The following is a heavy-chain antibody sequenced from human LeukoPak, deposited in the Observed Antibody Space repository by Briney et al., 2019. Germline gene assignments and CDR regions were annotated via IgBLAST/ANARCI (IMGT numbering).Heavy chain of an antibody. J-gene: IGHJ4*02. V-gene: IGHV1-2*02. CDR1: GYTFTGYY. CDR2: INPNSGGT. Sequence: ASVKVSCKASGYTFTGYYMHWVRQAPGQGLEWMGWINPNSGGTNYAQKFQGRVTMTRDTSISTAYMELSRLRSGDTAVYYCARGPLLWFGESTLNFDYWGQGTLVTVSS. D-gene: IGHD3-10*01. CDR3: ARGPLLWFGESTLNFDY.